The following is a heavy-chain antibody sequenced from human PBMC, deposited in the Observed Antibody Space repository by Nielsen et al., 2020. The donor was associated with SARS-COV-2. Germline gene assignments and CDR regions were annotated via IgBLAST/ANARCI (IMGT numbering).Heavy chain of an antibody. V-gene: IGHV7-4-1*02. Sequence: WARQAPGQGLEWMGWINTNTGNPTYAQGFTGRFVFSLDTSVSTAYLQISSLKAEDTAVYYCAREGGIAAAGIIYYYMDVWGKGTTVTVSS. J-gene: IGHJ6*03. CDR2: INTNTGNP. D-gene: IGHD6-13*01. CDR3: AREGGIAAAGIIYYYMDV.